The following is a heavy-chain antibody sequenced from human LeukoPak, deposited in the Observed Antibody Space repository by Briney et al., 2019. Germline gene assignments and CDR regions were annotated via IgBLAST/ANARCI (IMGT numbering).Heavy chain of an antibody. V-gene: IGHV3-48*03. Sequence: GGSLRLSCATSGFTVSSSEMSWGRQAPGKGLEWVSYSGPGGSPTHYADSVRGRFTISRDNATNSLYLQMNSLRAEDTAVYYCAREFRPTPDALDFWGPGTMVTVSS. J-gene: IGHJ3*01. CDR2: SGPGGSPT. CDR1: GFTVSSSE. CDR3: AREFRPTPDALDF.